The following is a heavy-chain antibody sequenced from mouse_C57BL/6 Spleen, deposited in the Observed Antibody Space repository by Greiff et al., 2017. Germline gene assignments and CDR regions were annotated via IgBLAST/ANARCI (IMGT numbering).Heavy chain of an antibody. CDR1: GYTFTSYG. V-gene: IGHV1-81*01. CDR2: IYPRSGNT. CDR3: ARLGGNLRPYDFDV. Sequence: VQLQQSGAELARPGASVKLSCKASGYTFTSYGISWVKQRTGQGLEWIGEIYPRSGNTYYNEKFKGKATLTADKYSSTAYLELRSLTSEDSAVYFCARLGGNLRPYDFDVWGTGTTVTVSS. J-gene: IGHJ1*03. D-gene: IGHD2-1*01.